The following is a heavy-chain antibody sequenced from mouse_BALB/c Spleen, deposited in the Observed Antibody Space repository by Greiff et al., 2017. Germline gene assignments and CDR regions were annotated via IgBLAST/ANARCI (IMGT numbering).Heavy chain of an antibody. Sequence: VQRVESGAELMKPGASVKISCKATGYTFSSYWIEWVKQRPGHGLEWIGEILPGSGSTNYNEKFKGKATFTADTSSNTAYMQLSSLTSEDSAVYYCARCGYDVPYAMDYWGQGTSVTVSS. CDR3: ARCGYDVPYAMDY. CDR2: ILPGSGST. CDR1: GYTFSSYW. V-gene: IGHV1-9*01. D-gene: IGHD2-2*01. J-gene: IGHJ4*01.